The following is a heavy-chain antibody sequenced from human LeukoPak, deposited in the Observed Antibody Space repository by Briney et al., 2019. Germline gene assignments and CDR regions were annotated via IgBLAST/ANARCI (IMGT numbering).Heavy chain of an antibody. D-gene: IGHD3-3*01. J-gene: IGHJ4*02. V-gene: IGHV3-9*01. CDR3: AKDYYDFWSGHGYFDY. Sequence: PGRSLRLSCAASGFTFDDYAMHWVRQAPGKGLEWVSGISWNGGSIGYADSVKGRFTISRDNAKNSLYLQMNSLRAEDTALYYCAKDYYDFWSGHGYFDYWGQGTLVTVSS. CDR1: GFTFDDYA. CDR2: ISWNGGSI.